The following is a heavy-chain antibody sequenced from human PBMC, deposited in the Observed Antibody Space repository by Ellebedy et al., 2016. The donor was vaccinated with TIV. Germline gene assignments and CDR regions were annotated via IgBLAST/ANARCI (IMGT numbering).Heavy chain of an antibody. V-gene: IGHV4-4*07. CDR1: GGSFSGYY. Sequence: GSLRLXXAVYGGSFSGYYWSWIRQPAGKGLEWIGRIYTSGSTNYNPSLKSRVTMSVDTSKNQFSLKLSSVTAADTAVYYCARDREGDYGMDVWGQGTTVTVSS. CDR2: IYTSGST. CDR3: ARDREGDYGMDV. J-gene: IGHJ6*02. D-gene: IGHD3-10*01.